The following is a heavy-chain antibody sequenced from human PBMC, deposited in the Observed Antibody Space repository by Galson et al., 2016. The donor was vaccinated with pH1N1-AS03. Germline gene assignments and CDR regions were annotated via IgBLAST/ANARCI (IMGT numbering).Heavy chain of an antibody. J-gene: IGHJ2*01. CDR1: GFTFSNYD. Sequence: SLRLSCAASGFTFSNYDMNWVRLAPGKGLEWVSYISSSGTVYYTDSVKGRFTISRDNSKNTLYLQMNSLRAEDTAVYYCARDPDSVAGTSLDWYFDLWGRGTLVTVSS. CDR3: ARDPDSVAGTSLDWYFDL. D-gene: IGHD6-19*01. CDR2: ISSSGTV. V-gene: IGHV3-69-1*01.